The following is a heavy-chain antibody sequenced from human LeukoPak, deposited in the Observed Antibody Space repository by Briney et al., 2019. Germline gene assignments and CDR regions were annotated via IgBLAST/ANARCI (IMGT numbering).Heavy chain of an antibody. CDR2: INHSGST. J-gene: IGHJ6*02. CDR3: ARGRPRVCSSTSCYGRLHYYYYGMDV. V-gene: IGHV4-34*01. CDR1: GGSFSGYY. Sequence: SETLSLTCAVYGGSFSGYYWSWIRQPPGKGLEWIGEINHSGSTNYNPSLKSRVTISVDTSKNQFSLKLSSVTAADTAVYYCARGRPRVCSSTSCYGRLHYYYYGMDVWGQGTTVTVSS. D-gene: IGHD2-2*01.